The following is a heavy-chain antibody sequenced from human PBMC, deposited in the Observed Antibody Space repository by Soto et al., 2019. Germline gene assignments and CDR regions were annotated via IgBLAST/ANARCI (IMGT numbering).Heavy chain of an antibody. J-gene: IGHJ6*02. Sequence: PVGSLRLSCAASGFTFSSYDMHWVRQAPGKGLEWVAVISYGGSNKYYADSVKGRFTISRDNSKNTLYLQMNSLRAEDTAVYYCAKDKRVGAPGGAYYYYYGMDVWGQGTTVTVSS. V-gene: IGHV3-30*18. CDR1: GFTFSSYD. D-gene: IGHD1-26*01. CDR3: AKDKRVGAPGGAYYYYYGMDV. CDR2: ISYGGSNK.